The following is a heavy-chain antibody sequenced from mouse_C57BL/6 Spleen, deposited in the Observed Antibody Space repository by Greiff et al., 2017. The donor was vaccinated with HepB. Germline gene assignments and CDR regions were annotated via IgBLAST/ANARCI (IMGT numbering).Heavy chain of an antibody. Sequence: VQGVEPGAELVKPGASVKLSCKASGYTFTSYWMHWVKQRPGRGLEWIGRIDPNSGGTKYNEKFKSKATLTVDKPSSTAYMQLSSLTSEDSAVYYCARPYYSNYDYAMDYWGQGTSVTVSS. D-gene: IGHD2-5*01. CDR3: ARPYYSNYDYAMDY. CDR1: GYTFTSYW. CDR2: IDPNSGGT. J-gene: IGHJ4*01. V-gene: IGHV1-72*01.